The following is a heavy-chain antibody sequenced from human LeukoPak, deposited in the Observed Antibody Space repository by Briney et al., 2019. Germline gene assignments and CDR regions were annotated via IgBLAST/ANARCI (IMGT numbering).Heavy chain of an antibody. CDR3: ARLERSSGWYADWFDP. J-gene: IGHJ5*02. CDR2: ISSSGSTI. D-gene: IGHD6-19*01. Sequence: GGSLRLSYAASGFTFSDYYMSWLRQAPGKALEEGSYISSSGSTIYYADSVKGRFTISRDNAKNSLYLKMNSLRAEDTAVYYCARLERSSGWYADWFDPWGQGTLVTVSS. CDR1: GFTFSDYY. V-gene: IGHV3-11*01.